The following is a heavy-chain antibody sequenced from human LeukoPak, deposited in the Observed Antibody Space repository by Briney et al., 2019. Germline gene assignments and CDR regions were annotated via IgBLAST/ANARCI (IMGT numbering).Heavy chain of an antibody. CDR3: AKMRWELNYFDY. CDR1: GFTFSSNA. V-gene: IGHV3-23*01. Sequence: PGGSLRPSCAASGFTFSSNAMSWVRQAPGKGLEWVSAISGSSSSGRTFYADSVKGRFTISRDNSKNTLYLQMNSLRAEDTAIYYCAKMRWELNYFDYWGQGTLVTVSS. D-gene: IGHD4-23*01. CDR2: ISGSSSSGRT. J-gene: IGHJ4*02.